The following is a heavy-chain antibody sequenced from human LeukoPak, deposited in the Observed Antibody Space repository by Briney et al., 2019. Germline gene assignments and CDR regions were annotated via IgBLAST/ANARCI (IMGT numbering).Heavy chain of an antibody. Sequence: ASGKVSCKASGYTFTSYDINWVRQATGQGLEWMGWMNPNSGNTGYAQKFQGRVTMTRNTSISTAYMELSSLRSEDTAVYYCARGLYSSSWYQGWGQGTLVTVSS. J-gene: IGHJ4*02. V-gene: IGHV1-8*01. CDR1: GYTFTSYD. CDR2: MNPNSGNT. D-gene: IGHD6-13*01. CDR3: ARGLYSSSWYQG.